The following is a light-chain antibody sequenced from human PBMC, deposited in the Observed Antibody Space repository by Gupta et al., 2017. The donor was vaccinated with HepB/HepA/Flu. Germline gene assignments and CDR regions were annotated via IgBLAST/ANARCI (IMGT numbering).Light chain of an antibody. J-gene: IGKJ3*01. CDR1: QVISKY. Sequence: DTKLTQSPSFLSASIGDRVTITCRASQVISKYLAWYPQKSGKAPKLLISAASTLQSGVPSRFSGSGSETEFTLTISSLQLEEFATYYCQHSESYPLSFGPGTKVDIK. CDR3: QHSESYPLS. CDR2: AAS. V-gene: IGKV1-9*01.